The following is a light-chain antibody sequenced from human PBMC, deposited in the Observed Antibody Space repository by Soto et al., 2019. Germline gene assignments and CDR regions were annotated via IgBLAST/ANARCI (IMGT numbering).Light chain of an antibody. V-gene: IGKV3-15*01. Sequence: EIVLTQSPGTLSLSPGERATLSCRASQSVISTYLAWYQQKPGQAPRLLIYGASARATSFPARFSGSGSGTDFTLTITSLQSEDFAVYYCQQYDNWPWTFGQGTKVDIK. CDR3: QQYDNWPWT. CDR1: QSVISTY. J-gene: IGKJ1*01. CDR2: GAS.